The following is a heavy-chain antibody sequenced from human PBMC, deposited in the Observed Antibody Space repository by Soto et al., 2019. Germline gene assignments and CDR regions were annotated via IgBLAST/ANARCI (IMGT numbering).Heavy chain of an antibody. CDR1: HDSISGFY. CDR3: VRVGVGIGNHFDS. Sequence: SETLSRTFSVSHDSISGFYWTWIREPPGKILEWIGYIHYSGRTDYNPSLTSRATMSVDTSKNQFSLNLKSITAADTAVYYCVRVGVGIGNHFDSWGRGTLVTVSS. V-gene: IGHV4-59*12. CDR2: IHYSGRT. D-gene: IGHD1-26*01. J-gene: IGHJ4*02.